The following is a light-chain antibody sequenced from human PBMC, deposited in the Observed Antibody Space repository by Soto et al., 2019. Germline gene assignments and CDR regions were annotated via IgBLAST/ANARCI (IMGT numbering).Light chain of an antibody. Sequence: DIQMTQSPSSLSASVGDRVTITCRASRTVYKYLNWYQQKPVKAPKLLIYVASNLQSAVPSRFSGSGFETDFILTIDDLQPEDFGTYYCQQSYNTPYTFGQGTKLEIK. J-gene: IGKJ2*01. CDR3: QQSYNTPYT. CDR2: VAS. V-gene: IGKV1-39*01. CDR1: RTVYKY.